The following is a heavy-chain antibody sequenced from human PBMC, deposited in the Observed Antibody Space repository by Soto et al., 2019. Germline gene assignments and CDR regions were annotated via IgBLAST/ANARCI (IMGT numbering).Heavy chain of an antibody. CDR1: EFTFSSYW. V-gene: IGHV3-7*01. D-gene: IGHD1-26*01. J-gene: IGHJ4*02. CDR2: IKGDGSEK. Sequence: EVQLVESGGGLVQPGGSLRLSCATSEFTFSSYWMTWVRQAPGKGLEWVANIKGDGSEKNYVGSVKGRFTISRDNAKNSLNLQMNSLRAEDTAVYYCARVRGTYSLDYWGQGTLVTVS. CDR3: ARVRGTYSLDY.